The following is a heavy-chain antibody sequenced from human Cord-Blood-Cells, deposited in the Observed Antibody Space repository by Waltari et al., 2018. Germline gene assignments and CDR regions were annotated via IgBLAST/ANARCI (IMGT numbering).Heavy chain of an antibody. J-gene: IGHJ5*02. D-gene: IGHD6-13*01. Sequence: QVQLVQSGAAVKKPGATVRVSCTASGYTFTGYYMHWVRQAPGQGLEWMGWINPNSGGTNYAQKFQGRVTMTRDTSISTAYMELSRLRSDDTAVYYCARDLSSSSWYWFDPWGQGTLVTVSS. CDR3: ARDLSSSSWYWFDP. CDR1: GYTFTGYY. V-gene: IGHV1-2*02. CDR2: INPNSGGT.